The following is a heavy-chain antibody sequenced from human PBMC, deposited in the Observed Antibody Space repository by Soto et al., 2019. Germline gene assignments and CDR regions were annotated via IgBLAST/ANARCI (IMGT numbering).Heavy chain of an antibody. D-gene: IGHD4-17*01. CDR2: ISSSGGSI. J-gene: IGHJ4*02. V-gene: IGHV3-48*03. CDR3: AREAYGDTRSIDY. Sequence: GGSLRLSCAASGFTFSTYEMNWVRQAPGKWLEWVSYISSSGGSIYYADSVKGRFTISRDNAKNSLYLQMNSLRAEDTAVYYCAREAYGDTRSIDYWGQGXLVTVYS. CDR1: GFTFSTYE.